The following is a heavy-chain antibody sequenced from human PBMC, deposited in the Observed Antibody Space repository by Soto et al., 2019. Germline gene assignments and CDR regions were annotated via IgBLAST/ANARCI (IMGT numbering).Heavy chain of an antibody. CDR1: GFTFSSYG. J-gene: IGHJ5*02. Sequence: QVQLVESGGGVVQPGRSLRLSCAASGFTFSSYGMHWVRQAPGKGLEWVAVISYDGSNKYYADSVKGRFTISRDNSKNTLYLQMNGLRAEDTAVYYCAKDITPRFVVVPAATWFDPWGQGTLVTVSS. CDR2: ISYDGSNK. CDR3: AKDITPRFVVVPAATWFDP. D-gene: IGHD2-2*01. V-gene: IGHV3-30*18.